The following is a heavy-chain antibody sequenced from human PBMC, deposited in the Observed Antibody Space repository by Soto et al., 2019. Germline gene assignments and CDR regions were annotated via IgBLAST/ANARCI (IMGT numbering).Heavy chain of an antibody. J-gene: IGHJ4*02. CDR3: ARGPHIAVDHYKKYYFDY. Sequence: ASVNVSCKGSGYTFTYNFIRWWREAPVQGLEWMGIINPSGGTTRAAQKFQVRFTMTTDTSTSTVYMEVSSLRSEDTAVYYCARGPHIAVDHYKKYYFDYWGQGTLVT. CDR1: GYTFTYNF. CDR2: INPSGGTT. V-gene: IGHV1-46*01. D-gene: IGHD2-15*01.